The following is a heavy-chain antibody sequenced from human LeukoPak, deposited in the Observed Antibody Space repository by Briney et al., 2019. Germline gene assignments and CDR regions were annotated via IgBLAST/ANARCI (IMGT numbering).Heavy chain of an antibody. Sequence: PSETLSLTCAVYGGSFSGYYWSWLRQPPGKGLEWIGEINHSGSTNYNPSLKSRVTISVDTSKNQFSLKLSSVTAADTAVYYCARTPYHDYGGWFDHWGQGTLVTVSS. D-gene: IGHD4-23*01. CDR2: INHSGST. V-gene: IGHV4-34*01. CDR1: GGSFSGYY. CDR3: ARTPYHDYGGWFDH. J-gene: IGHJ5*02.